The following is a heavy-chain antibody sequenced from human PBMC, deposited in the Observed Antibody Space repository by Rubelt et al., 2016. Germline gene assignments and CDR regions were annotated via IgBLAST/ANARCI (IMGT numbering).Heavy chain of an antibody. D-gene: IGHD3-10*01. Sequence: QVQLQQWGAGLLKPSETLSLTCAVYGGSFSGYYWSWIRQPPGKGLEWIGEINHSGSTNYNPSLKSRVTRSVDTSTNKFALKLSSVTAADTAVYDCARGKEGLGVTMVDYWGQGTLVTVSS. J-gene: IGHJ4*02. CDR3: ARGKEGLGVTMVDY. CDR2: INHSGST. V-gene: IGHV4-34*01. CDR1: GGSFSGYY.